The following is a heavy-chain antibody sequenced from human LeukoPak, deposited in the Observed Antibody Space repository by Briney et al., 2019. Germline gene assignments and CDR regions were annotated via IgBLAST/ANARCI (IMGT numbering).Heavy chain of an antibody. CDR3: ARATVVVPAALYNWFDP. J-gene: IGHJ5*02. D-gene: IGHD2-2*01. Sequence: SVKVSCKASGGTFSSYAISWGRQAPGQGLEWMGGIIPIFGTANYAQKFQSRVTITAEESTSTAYMELSSLRSEDTAVYYCARATVVVPAALYNWFDPWGQGTLVTVSS. CDR1: GGTFSSYA. V-gene: IGHV1-69*01. CDR2: IIPIFGTA.